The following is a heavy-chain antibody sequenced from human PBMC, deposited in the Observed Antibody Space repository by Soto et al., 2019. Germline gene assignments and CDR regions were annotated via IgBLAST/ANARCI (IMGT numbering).Heavy chain of an antibody. D-gene: IGHD5-18*01. CDR1: GGSISSGGYY. CDR3: ARNTHHAGYSYPGIYGMDV. Sequence: SETLSLTCTVSGGSISSGGYYWSWIRQHPGKGLEWIGYIYYSGSTYYNPSLKSRVTISVDTSKNQFSLKLSSVTAADTAVYYCARNTHHAGYSYPGIYGMDVWGQGTTVTVSS. CDR2: IYYSGST. V-gene: IGHV4-31*03. J-gene: IGHJ6*02.